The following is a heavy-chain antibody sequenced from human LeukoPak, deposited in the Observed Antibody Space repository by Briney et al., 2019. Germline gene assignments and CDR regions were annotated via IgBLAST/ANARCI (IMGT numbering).Heavy chain of an antibody. CDR3: ASNLGYSNDN. CDR2: INPNSGGT. V-gene: IGHV1-2*06. CDR1: GFTLTNYD. Sequence: ASVKVSCKASGFTLTNYDINWVRQAPGQGLEWMGRINPNSGGTNYAQKFQGRVTMTRDTSISTAYMDLSRLTSGDTAVYYCASNLGYSNDNWGQGTLVTVSS. J-gene: IGHJ4*02. D-gene: IGHD6-13*01.